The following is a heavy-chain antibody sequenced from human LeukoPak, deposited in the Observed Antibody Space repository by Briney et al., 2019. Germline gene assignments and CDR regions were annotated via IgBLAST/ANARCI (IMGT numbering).Heavy chain of an antibody. D-gene: IGHD2-21*01. CDR1: GFTFSSYA. Sequence: PGGSLRLSCAASGFTFSSYAMHWVRQAPGKGLEWVAVISYDGSNKYYADSVKGRFTISRDNSKNTLYLQMNSLGAEDTAVYYCAKDPPYSPWGQGTLVTVSS. CDR2: ISYDGSNK. J-gene: IGHJ5*02. CDR3: AKDPPYSP. V-gene: IGHV3-30*04.